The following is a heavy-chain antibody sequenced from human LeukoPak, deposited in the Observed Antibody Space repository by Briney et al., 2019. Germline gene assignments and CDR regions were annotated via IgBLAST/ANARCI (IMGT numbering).Heavy chain of an antibody. J-gene: IGHJ6*02. CDR1: GFTFSSYS. V-gene: IGHV3-21*06. Sequence: GGSLRLSCAASGFTFSSYSMNWVRQAPGKGLEWVSSISSNSSFIYYTDSVKGRFTISRDNAKNSLYLQMNSLRAEDTAVYYCARDICSDGVCYYGMDVWGQGTTVTVSS. CDR3: ARDICSDGVCYYGMDV. D-gene: IGHD2-8*01. CDR2: ISSNSSFI.